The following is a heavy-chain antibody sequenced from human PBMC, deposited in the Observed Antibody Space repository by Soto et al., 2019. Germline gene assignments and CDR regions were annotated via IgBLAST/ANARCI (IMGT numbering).Heavy chain of an antibody. CDR1: GFTFSSYS. Sequence: GGSLRLSCAASGFTFSSYSMNWVRQAPGKGLEWVSYISSSSSTIYYADSVKGRFTISRDNAKNSLYLQMNSLRDEDTAVYYCASEDPCTGGSCYSQYGMDVWGQGTTVTVSS. CDR2: ISSSSSTI. D-gene: IGHD2-15*01. J-gene: IGHJ6*02. V-gene: IGHV3-48*02. CDR3: ASEDPCTGGSCYSQYGMDV.